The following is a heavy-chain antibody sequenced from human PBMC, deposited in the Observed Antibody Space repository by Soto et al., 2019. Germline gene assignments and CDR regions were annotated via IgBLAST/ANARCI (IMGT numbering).Heavy chain of an antibody. Sequence: ASVKVSCKASGYTFTAYYMHWVRQAPGQGLEWMGWVNPNSGGTNYAQKFQGRVTMARDTSITTAYMELSRLRSDDTAVYYCARSIAARRTVDYWGQGTLVTVSS. CDR3: ARSIAARRTVDY. D-gene: IGHD6-6*01. J-gene: IGHJ4*01. CDR2: VNPNSGGT. V-gene: IGHV1-2*02. CDR1: GYTFTAYY.